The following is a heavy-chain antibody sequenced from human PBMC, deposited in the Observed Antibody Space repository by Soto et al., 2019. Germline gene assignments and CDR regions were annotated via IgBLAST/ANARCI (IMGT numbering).Heavy chain of an antibody. CDR3: ARKVYYYGMDV. J-gene: IGHJ6*02. CDR2: IYYTGST. Sequence: SETLSLTCTVSGGSISSYYWSWIRQPPGKGLEWIGYIYYTGSTYYNPSLKSRVTISVDTSRNHFSLKLSSVTAADTAVYYCARKVYYYGMDVWGQGTTVTVSS. CDR1: GGSISSYY. V-gene: IGHV4-59*04.